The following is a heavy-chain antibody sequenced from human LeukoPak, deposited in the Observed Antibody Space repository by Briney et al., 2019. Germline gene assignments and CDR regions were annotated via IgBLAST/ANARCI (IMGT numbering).Heavy chain of an antibody. CDR1: GSTLSNYY. D-gene: IGHD4-23*01. CDR2: IRNTGYSK. Sequence: PGGSLRLSCAAPGSTLSNYYVNWIRQAPGKGLEWVSQIRNTGYSKYYDDAAKSRFIISRDNVEDSVSLQMNSLRGADSGMYYCAREEYGGNNFDYWGQGILVTVSS. J-gene: IGHJ4*02. CDR3: AREEYGGNNFDY. V-gene: IGHV3-11*01.